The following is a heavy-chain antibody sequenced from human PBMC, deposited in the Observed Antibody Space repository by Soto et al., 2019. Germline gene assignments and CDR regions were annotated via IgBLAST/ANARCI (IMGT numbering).Heavy chain of an antibody. CDR2: ISGSGGST. V-gene: IGHV3-23*01. J-gene: IGHJ6*02. CDR3: AKGGEDCSGGSCYSWYYYYGMDV. CDR1: GFTFSSYA. D-gene: IGHD2-15*01. Sequence: PGGSLRLSCAASGFTFSSYAMSWVRQAPGKGLEWVSAISGSGGSTYYADSVKGRFTISRDNSKNTLYLQMNSLRAEDTAVYYCAKGGEDCSGGSCYSWYYYYGMDVWGQGTTVTVSS.